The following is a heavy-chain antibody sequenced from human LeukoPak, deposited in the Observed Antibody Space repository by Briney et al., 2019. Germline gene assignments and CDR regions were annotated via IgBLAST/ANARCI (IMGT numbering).Heavy chain of an antibody. J-gene: IGHJ3*02. CDR2: IYTSGST. Sequence: SETLSLTCTVSGGSISSYYWSWIRQPAGKGLEWIGRIYTSGSTNYNPSLKSRVTMSVDTSKNQFSLKLSFVTAADTAVYYCARDRGIKYSSIQRADDAFDIWGQGTMVTVSS. CDR1: GGSISSYY. CDR3: ARDRGIKYSSIQRADDAFDI. D-gene: IGHD6-19*01. V-gene: IGHV4-4*07.